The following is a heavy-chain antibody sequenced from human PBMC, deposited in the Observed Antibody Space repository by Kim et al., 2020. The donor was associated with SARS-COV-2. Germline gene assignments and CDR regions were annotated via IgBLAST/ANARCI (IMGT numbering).Heavy chain of an antibody. J-gene: IGHJ4*02. CDR3: ARDRKDYYGSGSYYKRDY. Sequence: KGRFTISRDNAKNSLYLQMNSLRAEDTAVYYCARDRKDYYGSGSYYKRDYWGQGTLVTVSS. D-gene: IGHD3-10*01. V-gene: IGHV3-11*06.